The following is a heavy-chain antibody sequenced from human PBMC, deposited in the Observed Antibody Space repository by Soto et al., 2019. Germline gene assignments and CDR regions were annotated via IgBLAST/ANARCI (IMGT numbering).Heavy chain of an antibody. CDR3: AREERVTRYNWNDGAFDI. CDR2: ISAYNGNT. J-gene: IGHJ3*02. Sequence: QVQLVQSGAEVKKPGASVKVSCKASGYTFTSYGISWVRQAPGQGLEWMGWISAYNGNTNYAQKLQGRVTMTTDTSTSTAYMELRSLRSDDTAVYYCAREERVTRYNWNDGAFDIWGQGTMVTVSS. V-gene: IGHV1-18*01. CDR1: GYTFTSYG. D-gene: IGHD1-1*01.